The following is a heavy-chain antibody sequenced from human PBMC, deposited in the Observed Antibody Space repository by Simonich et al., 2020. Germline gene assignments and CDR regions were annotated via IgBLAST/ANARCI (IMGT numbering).Heavy chain of an antibody. CDR1: GFTFSSYA. CDR3: AKDLGERITMIVVVIDAFDI. J-gene: IGHJ3*02. D-gene: IGHD3-22*01. Sequence: GGGLVQPGGSLRLSCEASGFTFSSYAMSWSRQAPGKGLEWFSAIGGSGGSPHYADAWKGRFTISRDNSKNTLYLQMNSLRAEDTAVYYCAKDLGERITMIVVVIDAFDIWGQGTMVTVSS. V-gene: IGHV3-23*01. CDR2: IGGSGGSP.